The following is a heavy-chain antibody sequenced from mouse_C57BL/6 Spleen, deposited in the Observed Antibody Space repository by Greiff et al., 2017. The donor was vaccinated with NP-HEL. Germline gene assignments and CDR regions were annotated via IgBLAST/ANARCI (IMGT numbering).Heavy chain of an antibody. D-gene: IGHD2-12*01. CDR1: GYTFTSYW. CDR2: IYPGSGST. V-gene: IGHV1-55*01. Sequence: VQLQQPGAELVKPGASVKMSCKASGYTFTSYWITWVKQRTGQGLEWIGDIYPGSGSTNYNEKFKSKATLTVDTSSSTAYMQLSSLTSEDSAVYYCARLGYYKAYYAMDYWGQGTSVTVSS. CDR3: ARLGYYKAYYAMDY. J-gene: IGHJ4*01.